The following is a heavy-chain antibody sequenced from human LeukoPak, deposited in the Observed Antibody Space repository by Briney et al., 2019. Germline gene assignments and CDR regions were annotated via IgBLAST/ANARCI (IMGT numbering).Heavy chain of an antibody. CDR2: IIPIFGTA. Sequence: GASVKVSCKASGGTFSSYAISWVRQAPGQGLEWMGRIIPIFGTANYAQKFQGRVTITTDESMSTAYVELSSLRSEDTAVYYCARDLRDYYDSSGPEDAFDIWGQGTMVTVSS. V-gene: IGHV1-69*05. D-gene: IGHD3-22*01. CDR1: GGTFSSYA. J-gene: IGHJ3*02. CDR3: ARDLRDYYDSSGPEDAFDI.